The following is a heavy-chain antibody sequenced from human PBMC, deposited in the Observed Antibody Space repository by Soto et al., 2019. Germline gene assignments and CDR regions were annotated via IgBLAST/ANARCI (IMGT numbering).Heavy chain of an antibody. J-gene: IGHJ4*02. CDR1: GGSISSSNW. Sequence: QVQLQESGPGLVKPSGTLSLTCAVSGGSISSSNWWSWVRQPPGKGLEWIGEIYYSGTTKYNPSLKSRVTISVDKSKNQFSLKMYSVTAADTAVYYCARDQGCCSGGSCYVFDSWGQGTLVTVSS. CDR2: IYYSGTT. CDR3: ARDQGCCSGGSCYVFDS. V-gene: IGHV4-4*02. D-gene: IGHD2-15*01.